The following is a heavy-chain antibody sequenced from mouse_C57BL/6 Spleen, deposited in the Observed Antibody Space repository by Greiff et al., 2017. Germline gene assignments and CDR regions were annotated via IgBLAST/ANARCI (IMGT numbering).Heavy chain of an antibody. Sequence: QVQLQQPGAELVKPGASVKLSCKASGYTFTSYWMHWVKQRPGQGLEWIGMIHPNSGSTNYNEKFKSKATLTVDKSSSTAYMQLSSLTSEDSAVYYCARRENYGNYDDYWGQGTTVTVSS. V-gene: IGHV1-64*01. CDR3: ARRENYGNYDDY. J-gene: IGHJ2*01. CDR1: GYTFTSYW. D-gene: IGHD2-1*01. CDR2: IHPNSGST.